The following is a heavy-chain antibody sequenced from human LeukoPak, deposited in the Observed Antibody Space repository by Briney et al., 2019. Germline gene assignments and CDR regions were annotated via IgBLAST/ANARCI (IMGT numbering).Heavy chain of an antibody. V-gene: IGHV4-34*01. CDR3: ARGGGSRTYFDY. CDR1: GGSFSGYY. J-gene: IGHJ4*02. Sequence: SETLSLTCAVYGGSFSGYYWSWIRQPPGKGLEWIGEINHSGSTNYNPSLKSRVTISVDTSKTQFSLKLSSVTAADKAVYYCARGGGSRTYFDYWGQGTLVTVSS. CDR2: INHSGST. D-gene: IGHD3/OR15-3a*01.